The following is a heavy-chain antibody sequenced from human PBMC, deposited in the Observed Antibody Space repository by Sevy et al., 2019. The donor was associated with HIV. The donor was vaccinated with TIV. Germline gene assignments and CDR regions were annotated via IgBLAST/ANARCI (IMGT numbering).Heavy chain of an antibody. J-gene: IGHJ4*01. CDR2: IYYTGSS. V-gene: IGHV4-39*01. CDR3: ARQVRFSGVIINHFDY. D-gene: IGHD3-3*01. Sequence: SETLSLTCTVSGDSIRSQSHYWAWIRQSPGKGLEWIASIYYTGSSYYNLSLRGRVTISVDTSNEQISLKLTSVTAADTAVYFCARQVRFSGVIINHFDYWGHGTLVTVSS. CDR1: GDSIRSQSHY.